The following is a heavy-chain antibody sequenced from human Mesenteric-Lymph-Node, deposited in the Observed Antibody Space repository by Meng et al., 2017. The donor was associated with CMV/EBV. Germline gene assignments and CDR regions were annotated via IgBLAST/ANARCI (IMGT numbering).Heavy chain of an antibody. CDR3: ARDHYCSSTSCYGYFDY. Sequence: GSLRLSCTVSGGSISSSSYYWGWIRQPPGKGLEWIGSIYYSGSTYYNPSLTSRVTVSVDTSKNQFSLKLSSVTAADTAVYYCARDHYCSSTSCYGYFDYWGQGTMVTVSS. D-gene: IGHD2-2*01. V-gene: IGHV4-39*07. J-gene: IGHJ4*02. CDR1: GGSISSSSYY. CDR2: IYYSGST.